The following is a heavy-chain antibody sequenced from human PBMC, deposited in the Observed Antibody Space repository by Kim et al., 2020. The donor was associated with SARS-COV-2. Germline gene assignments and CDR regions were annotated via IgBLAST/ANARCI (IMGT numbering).Heavy chain of an antibody. V-gene: IGHV3-30*18. D-gene: IGHD3-22*01. Sequence: GGSLRLSCAASGFTFSSYGMHWVRQAPGKGLEWVAVISYDGSNKYYADSVKGRFTISRDNSKNTLYLQMNSLRAEDTAVYYCAKHDSSGIIWGQGTMVTVSS. CDR2: ISYDGSNK. J-gene: IGHJ3*02. CDR1: GFTFSSYG. CDR3: AKHDSSGII.